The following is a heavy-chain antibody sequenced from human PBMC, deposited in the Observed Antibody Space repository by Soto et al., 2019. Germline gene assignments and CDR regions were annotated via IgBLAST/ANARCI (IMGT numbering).Heavy chain of an antibody. V-gene: IGHV3-30*18. CDR2: ISYDGSNK. D-gene: IGHD6-13*01. Sequence: QVQLVESGGGVVQPGRSLRLSCAASGFTFSSYGMHWVRQAPGKGLEWVAVISYDGSNKYYADSVKGRFTISRDNSKNMLYLQMNSLRAEDTAVYYCAKDGIAAAGGRGQWFDYWGQGTLVTVSS. CDR1: GFTFSSYG. CDR3: AKDGIAAAGGRGQWFDY. J-gene: IGHJ4*02.